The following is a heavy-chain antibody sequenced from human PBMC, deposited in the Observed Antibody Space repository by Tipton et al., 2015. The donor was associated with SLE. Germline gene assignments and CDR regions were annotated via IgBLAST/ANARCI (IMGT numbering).Heavy chain of an antibody. CDR2: IYHSGST. J-gene: IGHJ6*02. CDR3: ARDVTIFGRGGMDV. D-gene: IGHD3-3*01. V-gene: IGHV4-30-2*01. Sequence: LRLSCAASGFTFSNYAMSWIRQPPGKGLEWIGYIYHSGSTYYNPSLKSRVTISVDRSKNQFSLKLSSVTAADTAVYYCARDVTIFGRGGMDVWGQGTTVTVSS. CDR1: GFTFSNYA.